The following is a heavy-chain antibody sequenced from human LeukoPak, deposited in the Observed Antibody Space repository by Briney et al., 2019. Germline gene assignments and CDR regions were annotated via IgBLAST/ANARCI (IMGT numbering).Heavy chain of an antibody. D-gene: IGHD2-2*01. CDR3: VRDIVVVPAADLYYYYGMDV. CDR2: IIPIFGTA. Sequence: SVKVSCKASGGTFSSYAISWVRQAPGQGLEWMGGIIPIFGTANYAQKFQGRVTITADKSTSTAYMELSSLRSEDTAVYYCVRDIVVVPAADLYYYYGMDVWGKGTTVTVSS. CDR1: GGTFSSYA. J-gene: IGHJ6*04. V-gene: IGHV1-69*06.